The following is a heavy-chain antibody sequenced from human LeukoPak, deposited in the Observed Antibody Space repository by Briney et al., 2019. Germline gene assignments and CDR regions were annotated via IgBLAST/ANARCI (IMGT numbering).Heavy chain of an antibody. J-gene: IGHJ4*02. CDR3: ARDRIDDSSGYYHDY. Sequence: PGGSLRLSCAASGFTFSSYSMNWVRQAPGKGLEWVSSISSSSSYIYYADSVKGRFTISRDNAKNSLYLQMNSLRAEDTAVYYCARDRIDDSSGYYHDYWGQGTLVTVSS. V-gene: IGHV3-21*01. CDR2: ISSSSSYI. D-gene: IGHD3-22*01. CDR1: GFTFSSYS.